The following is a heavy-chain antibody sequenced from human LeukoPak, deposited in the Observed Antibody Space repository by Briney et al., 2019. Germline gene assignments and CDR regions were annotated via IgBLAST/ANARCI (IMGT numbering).Heavy chain of an antibody. CDR1: GGSITSGTYY. CDR3: ARDLIKSPSTFDY. J-gene: IGHJ4*02. Sequence: SQTLSLTCTVSGGSITSGTYYWSWIRQPAGKGLEWIGSIYYSGSTYYNPSLKSRVTISVDTSKNQFSLKLSSVTAADTAVYYCARDLIKSPSTFDYWGQGTLVTVSS. D-gene: IGHD2/OR15-2a*01. CDR2: IYYSGST. V-gene: IGHV4-61*02.